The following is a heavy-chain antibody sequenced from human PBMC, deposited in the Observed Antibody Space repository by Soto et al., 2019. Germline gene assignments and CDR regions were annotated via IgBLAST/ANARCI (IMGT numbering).Heavy chain of an antibody. J-gene: IGHJ5*02. CDR3: ARDPSSGYYPNWFDP. Sequence: QVQLVESGGGVVQPGRSLRLSCAASGFTFSSYGMHWVRQAPGKGLEWVAVIWYDGSNKYYADSVKGRFTISRDNSKNTLYLQMNSLRAEDTAVYYCARDPSSGYYPNWFDPWGQGTLVTVSS. CDR2: IWYDGSNK. CDR1: GFTFSSYG. D-gene: IGHD3-22*01. V-gene: IGHV3-33*01.